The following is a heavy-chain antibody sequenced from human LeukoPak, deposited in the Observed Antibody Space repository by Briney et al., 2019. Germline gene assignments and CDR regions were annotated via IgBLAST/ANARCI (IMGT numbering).Heavy chain of an antibody. CDR2: ISSSGSTI. J-gene: IGHJ5*02. Sequence: GGSLRLSCAASGFTFSDYYMSWIRQAPGKGLEWVSYISSSGSTIYYADSVKGRFTISRDNAENSLYLQMNSLRAEDTAVYYCARGPLAAAVWFDPWGQGTLVTVSS. CDR3: ARGPLAAAVWFDP. V-gene: IGHV3-11*01. CDR1: GFTFSDYY. D-gene: IGHD6-13*01.